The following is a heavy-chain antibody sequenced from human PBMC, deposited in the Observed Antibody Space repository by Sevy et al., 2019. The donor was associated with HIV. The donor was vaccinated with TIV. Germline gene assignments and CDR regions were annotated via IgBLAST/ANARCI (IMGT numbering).Heavy chain of an antibody. D-gene: IGHD3-10*01. V-gene: IGHV3-21*06. Sequence: GGSLRLSCAASGFTFSYYTMNWVRQAPGKGLEWVSYISSGSSYISYTDSVKGRFTMSRDKAKNSLYLQMNSLRPEDTAMYFCARDRDYYGSGTFDAWGQGTTVTVSS. CDR3: ARDRDYYGSGTFDA. CDR2: ISSGSSYI. CDR1: GFTFSYYT. J-gene: IGHJ6*02.